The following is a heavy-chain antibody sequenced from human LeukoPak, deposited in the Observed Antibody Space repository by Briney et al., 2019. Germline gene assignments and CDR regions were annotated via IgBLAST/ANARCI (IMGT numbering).Heavy chain of an antibody. V-gene: IGHV3-53*01. J-gene: IGHJ5*01. CDR3: ARGVSSGSNVDPFDS. CDR2: MYSGGAT. CDR1: GLIVSNNY. Sequence: GGSPRLSCAASGLIVSNNYMSWVRQAPGKGLEWVSVMYSGGATHYGISVQGRFTISRDNSKNTLYLQMNSLRAEDTAIYFCARGVSSGSNVDPFDSWGQGTPVIVSS. D-gene: IGHD3-22*01.